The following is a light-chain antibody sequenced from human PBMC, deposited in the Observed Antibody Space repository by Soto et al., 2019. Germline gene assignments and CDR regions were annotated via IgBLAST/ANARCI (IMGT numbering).Light chain of an antibody. V-gene: IGLV2-14*03. Sequence: QSALTQPASVSGSPGQSITISCTGTSRDVGAYDYVSWYLQYPDKAPQLLIYYVDHRPSGVSSRFSGSKSGNTPSLTISGLLAEDGGDYYSSSYPDGSIYFFGPGTKLTVL. CDR1: SRDVGAYDY. CDR2: YVD. J-gene: IGLJ1*01. CDR3: SSYPDGSIYF.